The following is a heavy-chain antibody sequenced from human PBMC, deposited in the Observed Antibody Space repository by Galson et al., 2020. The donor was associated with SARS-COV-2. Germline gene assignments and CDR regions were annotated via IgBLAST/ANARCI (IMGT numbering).Heavy chain of an antibody. CDR3: ARDDLYWSRISCEGTYYYYCMDV. CDR1: GFTFSSYG. V-gene: IGHV3-30*03. CDR2: ISYNGSNK. Sequence: GGSLRLSCAASGFTFSSYGMHWVRQAPGTGLEWVAVISYNGSNKYYADSVKGRFTISRDNSKNTLYLQMNSLRAEDTAVYYCARDDLYWSRISCEGTYYYYCMDVWGQGTTVTVSS. D-gene: IGHD2-2*01. J-gene: IGHJ6*02.